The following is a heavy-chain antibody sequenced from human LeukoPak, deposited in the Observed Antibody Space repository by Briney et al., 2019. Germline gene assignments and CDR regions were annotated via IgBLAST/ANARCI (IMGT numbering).Heavy chain of an antibody. CDR3: VRDLILVWTPGDDFDF. D-gene: IGHD3-16*01. CDR2: INEDATTI. J-gene: IGHJ4*02. V-gene: IGHV3-74*01. CDR1: GFALSAYW. Sequence: PGGSLRLPCAASGFALSAYWMHWVRQAPGKGLGWVSRINEDATTIIYADSVKGRFIISRDNSKKSLYLQMNNLRAEDTAVYYCVRDLILVWTPGDDFDFWGQGTLVIVSS.